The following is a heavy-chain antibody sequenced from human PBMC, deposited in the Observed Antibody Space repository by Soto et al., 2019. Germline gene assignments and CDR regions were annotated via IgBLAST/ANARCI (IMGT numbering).Heavy chain of an antibody. CDR2: INPSGGST. D-gene: IGHD5-12*01. Sequence: ASVKFSCKASGYTFTSYYMHWVRQAPGQGLEWMGIINPSGGSTSYAQKFQGRVTITRDTSTSTVYMELSSLRSEDTAVYYCARAGIVATTEFDYWGQGTLVTVSS. CDR1: GYTFTSYY. CDR3: ARAGIVATTEFDY. V-gene: IGHV1-46*01. J-gene: IGHJ4*02.